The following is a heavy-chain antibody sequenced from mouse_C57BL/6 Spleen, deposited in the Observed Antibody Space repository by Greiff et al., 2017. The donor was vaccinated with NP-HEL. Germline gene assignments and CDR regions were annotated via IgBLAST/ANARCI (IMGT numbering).Heavy chain of an antibody. CDR1: GFTFSNYW. Sequence: EVMLVESGGGLVQPGGSMKLSCVASGFTFSNYWMNWVRQSPEKGLEWVAQIRLKSDNYATHYAESVKGRFTISRDDSKSSVYLQMNNLRAEDTGIYYCTKTAQATFDYRGQGTTLTVSS. CDR2: IRLKSDNYAT. D-gene: IGHD3-2*02. CDR3: TKTAQATFDY. J-gene: IGHJ2*01. V-gene: IGHV6-3*01.